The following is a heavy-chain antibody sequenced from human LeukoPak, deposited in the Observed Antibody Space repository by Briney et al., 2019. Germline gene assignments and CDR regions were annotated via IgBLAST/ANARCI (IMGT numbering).Heavy chain of an antibody. CDR3: ARDERAGATGFAPFDF. CDR2: ISWNSGSI. V-gene: IGHV3-9*01. CDR1: GFTFDDYA. J-gene: IGHJ3*01. Sequence: GGSLRLSCAASGFTFDDYAMHWVRQAPGKGLEWVSGISWNSGSIAYADSVKGRFTISRDNAKNSLYLQMNSLRTEDTALYFCARDERAGATGFAPFDFWGQGTMVTVSS. D-gene: IGHD1-26*01.